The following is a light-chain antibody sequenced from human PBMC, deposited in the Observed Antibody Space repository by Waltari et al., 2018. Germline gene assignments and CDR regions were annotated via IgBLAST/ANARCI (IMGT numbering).Light chain of an antibody. CDR2: RNN. J-gene: IGLJ1*01. V-gene: IGLV1-47*01. CDR1: SSNIGSNY. Sequence: QSVLTQPPSASGTPGQRVTISCSGSSSNIGSNYLYWYQQLPGAAPKLLIYRNNQRPSGVPDRFSGSNSGNTATLTISRVEAGDEADYYCQVWDITSDHFVFGTGTKVTVL. CDR3: QVWDITSDHFV.